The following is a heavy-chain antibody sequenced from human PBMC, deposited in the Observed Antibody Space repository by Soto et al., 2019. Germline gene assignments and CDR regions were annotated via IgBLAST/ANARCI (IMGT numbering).Heavy chain of an antibody. D-gene: IGHD3-9*01. V-gene: IGHV1-2*04. CDR3: ARDSPAVLRYFDWSTHPSTYGMDV. J-gene: IGHJ6*02. CDR2: INPNSGGT. CDR1: GYTFTSYA. Sequence: ASVKVSCKASGYTFTSYAMHWVRQAPGQGLEWMGWINPNSGGTNYAQKFQGWVTMTRDTSISTAYMELSRLRSDDTAVYYCARDSPAVLRYFDWSTHPSTYGMDVWGQGTTVTVSS.